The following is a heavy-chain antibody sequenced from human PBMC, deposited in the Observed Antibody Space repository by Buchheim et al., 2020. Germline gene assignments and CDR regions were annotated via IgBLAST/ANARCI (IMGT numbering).Heavy chain of an antibody. CDR1: GFTFSSYG. J-gene: IGHJ4*02. CDR3: ARGDGSYYCPYFDY. V-gene: IGHV3-33*01. Sequence: QVQLVESGGGVVQPGRSLRLSCAASGFTFSSYGMHWVRQAPGKGLEWVAVIWYDGSNKYYADSVKGRFTISRDNSKNTLYLQMNSLRAEDTAVYYCARGDGSYYCPYFDYWGQGTL. D-gene: IGHD1-26*01. CDR2: IWYDGSNK.